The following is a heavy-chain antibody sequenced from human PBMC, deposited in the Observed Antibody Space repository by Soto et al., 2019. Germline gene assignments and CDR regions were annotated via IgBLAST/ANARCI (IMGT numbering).Heavy chain of an antibody. CDR2: IYFSGTT. CDR3: ARRDRSVFSYWLDT. V-gene: IGHV4-31*03. Sequence: QVQLQESGPGLVKPSQTLSLTCTVSGGSISSGDYYWSWIRQHPGKGLEWIGTIYFSGTTYYNPSLKSRVTTLVDTSQSQFSLKLSSVTAAHTDEYYCARRDRSVFSYWLDTWGQGTLVTVSS. J-gene: IGHJ5*02. D-gene: IGHD3-22*01. CDR1: GGSISSGDYY.